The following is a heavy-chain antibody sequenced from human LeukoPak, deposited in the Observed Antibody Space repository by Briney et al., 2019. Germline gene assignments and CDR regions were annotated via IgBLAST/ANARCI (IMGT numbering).Heavy chain of an antibody. Sequence: GASVKVSCKASGYTFTNYYLNWVRHGPGQGLEWMGIINPGGGSTSYAQKFQGRVTVTRDTSTSTVYMELSSLRSEDTAMYYCAREGEIGYDLSDYWGQGTLVTVSS. CDR3: AREGEIGYDLSDY. J-gene: IGHJ4*02. D-gene: IGHD5-12*01. CDR2: INPGGGST. V-gene: IGHV1-46*01. CDR1: GYTFTNYY.